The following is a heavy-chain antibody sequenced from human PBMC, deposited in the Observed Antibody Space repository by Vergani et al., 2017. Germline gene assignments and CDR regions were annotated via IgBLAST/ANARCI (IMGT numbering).Heavy chain of an antibody. CDR2: IYHSGST. CDR3: ARHSTVEWLVKLGGIDP. Sequence: QLQLQESGPGLVKPSATLSLTCSVSGASIRSSNYYWGWIRQPPGKGLEWIASIYHSGSTYYNPSLKSRVTISVDTSKNQFSLKLSSVTAADTAVYSCARHSTVEWLVKLGGIDPWGQGILVTVSS. D-gene: IGHD6-19*01. V-gene: IGHV4-39*01. J-gene: IGHJ5*02. CDR1: GASIRSSNYY.